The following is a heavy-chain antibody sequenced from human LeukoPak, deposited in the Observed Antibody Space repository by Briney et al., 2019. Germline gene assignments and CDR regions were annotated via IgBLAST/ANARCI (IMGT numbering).Heavy chain of an antibody. CDR3: ARATYSGSSDAFDI. V-gene: IGHV3-72*01. CDR1: GLTISDHQ. Sequence: PGGSLRLSCAASGLTISDHQMDWLRQAPGKGLEWVGRSRKKGNTYTTEYAASVKGRITISRDDSKNSLYLQLNSLKTEDTAVYYCARATYSGSSDAFDIWGQGTMVTVSS. D-gene: IGHD1-26*01. J-gene: IGHJ3*02. CDR2: SRKKGNTYTT.